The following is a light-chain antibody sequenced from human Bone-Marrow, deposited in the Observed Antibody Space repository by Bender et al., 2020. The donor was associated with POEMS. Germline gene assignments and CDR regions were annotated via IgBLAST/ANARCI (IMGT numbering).Light chain of an antibody. J-gene: IGLJ2*01. CDR2: NNN. CDR3: ATWDGALHGPV. V-gene: IGLV1-44*01. Sequence: QSVLTQPPSASGTPGQRVTISCSGSSSNIGTNPVNWYQQLPGTAPKLLIFNNNQRPSGVPDRFSGSKSGTSASLAISGLQSEDEADYYCATWDGALHGPVFGGGTKLTVL. CDR1: SSNIGTNP.